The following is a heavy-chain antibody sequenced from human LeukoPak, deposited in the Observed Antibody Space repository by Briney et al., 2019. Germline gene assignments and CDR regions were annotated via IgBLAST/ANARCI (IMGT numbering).Heavy chain of an antibody. J-gene: IGHJ4*02. CDR2: INPSGGST. D-gene: IGHD3-22*01. Sequence: ASVKVSCKASGYTFTSYYMHWVRQAPGQGLEWMGIINPSGGSTSYAQKFQGRVTMTRDTSTSTVYMELSSLRSEDTAVYYCAREPDSSGSARVVSGVNADYWAREPWSPSPQ. CDR3: AREPDSSGSARVVSGVNADY. V-gene: IGHV1-46*01. CDR1: GYTFTSYY.